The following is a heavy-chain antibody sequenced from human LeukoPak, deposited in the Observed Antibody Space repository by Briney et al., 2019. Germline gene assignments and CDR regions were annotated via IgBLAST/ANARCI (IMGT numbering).Heavy chain of an antibody. V-gene: IGHV3-64*01. CDR2: ISSNGDRT. CDR3: ARGWTWGDS. CDR1: GFTFSSYP. Sequence: GGSLRLSCAASGFTFSSYPMHWVRQAPGKGLEYVSAISSNGDRTYYANSVKGRFTISRNNSKNTLYLQMGSLRAEDMAVYYCARGWTWGDSWGQGSPVTVSS. D-gene: IGHD3-16*01. J-gene: IGHJ1*01.